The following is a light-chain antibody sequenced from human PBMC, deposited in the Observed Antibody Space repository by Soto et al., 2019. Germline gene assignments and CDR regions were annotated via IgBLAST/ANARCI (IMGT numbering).Light chain of an antibody. CDR1: LDISNY. Sequence: DVQMTQSPSSLSTSVGDRVTITCQASLDISNYLNWYQQKPGKAPKLMIYDASNWETGVPSRFSGRGSGTDFTVTISSLQPEDIATYYGHQYHNLPIAFGAGTKVDIK. V-gene: IGKV1-33*01. CDR3: HQYHNLPIA. CDR2: DAS. J-gene: IGKJ3*01.